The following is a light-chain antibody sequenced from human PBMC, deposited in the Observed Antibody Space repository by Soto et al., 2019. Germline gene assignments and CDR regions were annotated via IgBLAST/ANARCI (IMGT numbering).Light chain of an antibody. Sequence: QSALTQPASVSGSPGQSITISCTGTSSDVGGYDHVSWYQQHPGKAPKLIIYDVSIRPSGVSNRFSGSKSGNTASLAVSGLQAEGEADYYCSSYTSKDTLVFGGGTKLTVL. CDR1: SSDVGGYDH. J-gene: IGLJ3*02. CDR2: DVS. CDR3: SSYTSKDTLV. V-gene: IGLV2-14*03.